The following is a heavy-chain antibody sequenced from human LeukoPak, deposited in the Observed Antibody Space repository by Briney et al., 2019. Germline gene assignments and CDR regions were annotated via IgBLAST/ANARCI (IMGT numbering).Heavy chain of an antibody. V-gene: IGHV3-21*01. Sequence: GGSLRLSCTASGFTFSSYGMNWIRQAPGKGLEWVSYMSSSSRYIYYADSVKGRFTISRDNARNSLYLQMNSLRAEDTAVYYCARGGSGTGGPIDYWGQGTLVTVSS. D-gene: IGHD2-8*02. CDR2: MSSSSRYI. CDR3: ARGGSGTGGPIDY. CDR1: GFTFSSYG. J-gene: IGHJ4*02.